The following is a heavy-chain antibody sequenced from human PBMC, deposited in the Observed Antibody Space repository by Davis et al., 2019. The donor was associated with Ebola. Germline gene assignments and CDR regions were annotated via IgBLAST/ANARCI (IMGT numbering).Heavy chain of an antibody. CDR2: INPNSGGT. Sequence: ASVKVSCKASGYTFTGYYMHWVRQAPGQGLEWMGWINPNSGGTNYAQKFQGWVTMTRDTSISTAYMELSRLRSDDTAVYYCARGARDYIWGSYRPSNWFDPWGQGTLVTVSS. V-gene: IGHV1-2*04. J-gene: IGHJ5*02. CDR1: GYTFTGYY. D-gene: IGHD3-16*02. CDR3: ARGARDYIWGSYRPSNWFDP.